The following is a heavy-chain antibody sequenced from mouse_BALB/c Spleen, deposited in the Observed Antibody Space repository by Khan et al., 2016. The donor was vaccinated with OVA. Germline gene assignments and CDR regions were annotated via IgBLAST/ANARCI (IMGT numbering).Heavy chain of an antibody. CDR1: GFTFSDYG. CDR3: ARAWAMDY. Sequence: EVELVESGGGLVQPGGSRKLSCAASGFTFSDYGLAWVRQAPGKGPEWVAFISSLAYSIYYADTVTGRFTISRENATNTPYLEMSSLNSEDTAMYYCARAWAMDYWGQGTSVTVSS. V-gene: IGHV5-15*02. J-gene: IGHJ4*01. CDR2: ISSLAYSI.